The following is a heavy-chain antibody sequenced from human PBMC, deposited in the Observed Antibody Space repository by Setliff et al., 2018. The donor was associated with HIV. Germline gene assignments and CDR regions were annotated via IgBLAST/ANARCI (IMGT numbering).Heavy chain of an antibody. J-gene: IGHJ5*01. V-gene: IGHV4-59*08. Sequence: SETLSLTCAVSSGSISPYYWSWIRQPPGRGLEWIGFIYYNGHTNYSPSLKSRVTISVNTSKNQFSLKLSSVTAADTAVYYCARSIVVVVAATPLGWFDSWGQGTLVTVSS. CDR1: SGSISPYY. CDR3: ARSIVVVVAATPLGWFDS. CDR2: IYYNGHT. D-gene: IGHD2-15*01.